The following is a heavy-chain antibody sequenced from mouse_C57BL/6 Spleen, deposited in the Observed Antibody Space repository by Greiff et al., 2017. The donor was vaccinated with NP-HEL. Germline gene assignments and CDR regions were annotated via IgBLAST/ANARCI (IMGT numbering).Heavy chain of an antibody. CDR1: GYTFTSYW. V-gene: IGHV1-72*01. CDR2: IDPNRGGT. CDR3: ARSFITTVVATGAMDY. D-gene: IGHD1-1*01. J-gene: IGHJ4*01. Sequence: SGAELVKPGASVKLSCKASGYTFTSYWMHWVKQRPGRGLEWIGRIDPNRGGTKYNEKFKSKATLTVDKPSSTAYMQLSSLTSEDSAVYYCARSFITTVVATGAMDYWGQGTSVTVSS.